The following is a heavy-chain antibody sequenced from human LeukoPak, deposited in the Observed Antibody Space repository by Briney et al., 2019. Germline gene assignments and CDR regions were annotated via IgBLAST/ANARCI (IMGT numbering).Heavy chain of an antibody. Sequence: GGSLRLSCAASGFTVSSNYMSWVRQAPGKGLEWVSVIYSGGSTYYADSVKGRFTISRDNSKNTLYLQMNSLRAEDTAVYYCVRTPPKGDIDYWGQGTLVTVSS. V-gene: IGHV3-53*01. D-gene: IGHD2-21*02. CDR3: VRTPPKGDIDY. J-gene: IGHJ4*02. CDR1: GFTVSSNY. CDR2: IYSGGST.